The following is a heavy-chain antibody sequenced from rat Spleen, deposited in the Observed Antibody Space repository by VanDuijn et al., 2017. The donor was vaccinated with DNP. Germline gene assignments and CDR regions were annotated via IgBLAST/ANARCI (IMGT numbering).Heavy chain of an antibody. CDR3: AKEALRAPFDY. CDR1: GFTFSDYG. J-gene: IGHJ2*01. CDR2: ISYEGSST. Sequence: EVQLVESGGGLVQPGRSLKLSCAASGFTFSDYGMAWVRQVPSKGLEWVAAISYEGSSTYYGDSVKGRFTISRDNAKSTLYLQMNSLRSEDTATYYCAKEALRAPFDYWGQGIMVTVSS. V-gene: IGHV5-22*01. D-gene: IGHD3-1*01.